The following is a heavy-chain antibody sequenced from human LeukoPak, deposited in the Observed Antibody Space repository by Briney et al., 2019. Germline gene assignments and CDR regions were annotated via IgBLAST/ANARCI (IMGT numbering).Heavy chain of an antibody. V-gene: IGHV3-9*01. CDR1: GFTLIDHA. J-gene: IGHJ4*02. CDR3: AKDGGGAAAGRGIDY. CDR2: IGLNTGRI. Sequence: PGGSLRLSCAVSGFTLIDHAMHWVRQTPEKGLEWVSGIGLNTGRIDYGDSVKGRFTDSRDNAKNSLYLQKDSLRAEDTAIYYCAKDGGGAAAGRGIDYWGQGTLVTVSS. D-gene: IGHD6-13*01.